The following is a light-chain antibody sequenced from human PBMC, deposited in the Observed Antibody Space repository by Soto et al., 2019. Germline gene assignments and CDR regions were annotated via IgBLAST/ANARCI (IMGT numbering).Light chain of an antibody. V-gene: IGKV3-20*01. CDR3: QQYGTSPPST. CDR1: QSVSSSY. Sequence: EIVLTQSPGTLSLSPGERATLSCRASQSVSSSYLAWYQQKPGQAPRLLINGASSRATGIPDRFSGSGSGTDFTLTISRLEPEDFAVYYCQQYGTSPPSTLGQGTRLEI. CDR2: GAS. J-gene: IGKJ5*01.